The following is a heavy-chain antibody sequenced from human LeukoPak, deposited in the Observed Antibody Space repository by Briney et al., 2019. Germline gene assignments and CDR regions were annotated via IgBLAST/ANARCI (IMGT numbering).Heavy chain of an antibody. V-gene: IGHV3-30*18. D-gene: IGHD3-10*01. CDR1: GFTFSSYG. CDR2: ISYDGSNK. CDR3: AKVGGSGSYCNFFDY. J-gene: IGHJ4*02. Sequence: GRSLRLSCAASGFTFSSYGMHWVRQAPGKGLEWVAVISYDGSNKYYADSVKGRFTISRDNSKNTLYLQMNSLRAEDTAVYYCAKVGGSGSYCNFFDYWGQGTLVTVSS.